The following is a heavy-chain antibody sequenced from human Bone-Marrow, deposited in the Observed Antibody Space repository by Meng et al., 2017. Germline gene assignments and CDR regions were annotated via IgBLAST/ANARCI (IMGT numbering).Heavy chain of an antibody. Sequence: GSLRLSCAVSGYSISSGYYWGWIRQPPGKGLEWIGSIYHSGSTYYNPSLKSRVTISVDTSKNQFSLKLSSVTAADTAVYYCARGDYYDSSGPHALYYYYGMDVWGQGTTVTVSS. CDR1: GYSISSGYY. V-gene: IGHV4-38-2*01. CDR2: IYHSGST. CDR3: ARGDYYDSSGPHALYYYYGMDV. D-gene: IGHD3-22*01. J-gene: IGHJ6*02.